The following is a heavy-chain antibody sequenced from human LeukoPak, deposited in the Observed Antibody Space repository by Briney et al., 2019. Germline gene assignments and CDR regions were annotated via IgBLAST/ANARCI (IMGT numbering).Heavy chain of an antibody. Sequence: GGSLRLSCAASGFTFSSYAMSWVRQAPGKGLEWVSGITVSGGSTYYADSVKGRFSISRDNSKNTLYLQMNSLRAEDTAAYYCARSGLNRFDYWGQGTLVTVSS. D-gene: IGHD2-15*01. CDR2: ITVSGGST. J-gene: IGHJ4*02. CDR3: ARSGLNRFDY. V-gene: IGHV3-23*01. CDR1: GFTFSSYA.